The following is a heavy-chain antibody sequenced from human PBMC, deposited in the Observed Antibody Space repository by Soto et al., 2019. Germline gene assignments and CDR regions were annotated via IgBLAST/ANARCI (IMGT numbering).Heavy chain of an antibody. D-gene: IGHD2-15*01. CDR1: GFTFSSHG. CDR3: ARADIGTYGMAV. J-gene: IGHJ6*02. CDR2: IWYDGSKQ. V-gene: IGHV3-33*01. Sequence: QVQLVESGGGVVQPGKSLRLACVASGFTFSSHGMHWVRQAPGKGLERVAVIWYDGSKQEYADSVKGRFTISRDNSKNTVYLEMSSLSAEDTAVYYCARADIGTYGMAVWGQGTTVTVSS.